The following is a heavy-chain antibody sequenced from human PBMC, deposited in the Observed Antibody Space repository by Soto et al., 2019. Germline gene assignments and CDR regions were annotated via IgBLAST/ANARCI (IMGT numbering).Heavy chain of an antibody. V-gene: IGHV3-48*02. CDR3: ARDVFAGPGD. Sequence: EVQLVESGGGLVQPGGSLRLSCAASGFTFSSNGMNWVRQAPGKGLEWISYITSSSGSTMYYANSVKGRFTITRDNAKNSVYLRMNSLRDEDTAVYYCARDVFAGPGDWGQGTLVTVSS. D-gene: IGHD3-3*01. CDR1: GFTFSSNG. J-gene: IGHJ4*02. CDR2: ITSSSGSTM.